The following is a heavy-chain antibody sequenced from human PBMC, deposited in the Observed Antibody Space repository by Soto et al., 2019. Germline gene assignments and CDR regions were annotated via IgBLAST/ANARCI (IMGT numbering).Heavy chain of an antibody. CDR2: IRSKAKSYAT. CDR1: GFTFSGSA. Sequence: PGGSLRLSCAASGFTFSGSAMHWVRQASGKGLEWVGRIRSKAKSYATVYAASVKGRFTISRDDSKNTAYLQMNSLKTEDTAVYYCTRLGIAAAGTDYWGQGTLVTGLL. J-gene: IGHJ4*02. V-gene: IGHV3-73*01. D-gene: IGHD6-13*01. CDR3: TRLGIAAAGTDY.